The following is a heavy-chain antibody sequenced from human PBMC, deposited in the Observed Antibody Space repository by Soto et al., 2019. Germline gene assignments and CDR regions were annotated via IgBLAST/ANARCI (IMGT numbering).Heavy chain of an antibody. CDR2: MNPNSGNT. Sequence: GASVKVSCKASGYTFTSYDINWVRQATGQGLEWMGWMNPNSGNTGYAQKFQGRVTMTRNTSISTAYMELSSLRSEDTAVYYCARLSTTVTLTAYWGQGTLVTVSS. CDR1: GYTFTSYD. V-gene: IGHV1-8*01. D-gene: IGHD4-4*01. J-gene: IGHJ4*02. CDR3: ARLSTTVTLTAY.